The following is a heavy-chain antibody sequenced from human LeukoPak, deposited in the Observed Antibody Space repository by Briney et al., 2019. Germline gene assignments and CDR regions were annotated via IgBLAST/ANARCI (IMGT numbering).Heavy chain of an antibody. J-gene: IGHJ3*01. CDR3: ARKQWGAFDV. CDR1: GFKFDDYG. Sequence: PGGSLRLSCAASGFKFDDYGMNWVRQAPGKGLEWVSGIDWSGATAAYGGSVRGRFTMSRDNAKNSLYLHMNSPRVEDTALYFCARKQWGAFDVWGVGTMVTVAS. D-gene: IGHD2-8*01. V-gene: IGHV3-20*04. CDR2: IDWSGATA.